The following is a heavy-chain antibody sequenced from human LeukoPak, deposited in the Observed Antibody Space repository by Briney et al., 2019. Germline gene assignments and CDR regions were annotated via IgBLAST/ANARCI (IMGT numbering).Heavy chain of an antibody. J-gene: IGHJ4*02. D-gene: IGHD6-19*01. CDR3: ARLAVAGRIIDY. V-gene: IGHV4-59*12. CDR2: MYYSGTA. Sequence: PSETLSLTCTVSGASISSYYWSWIRQPPGRGLEWIGYMYYSGTANSSPSLKSRVTISVDTSKNQFSLKLSSVTAADTAVYYCARLAVAGRIIDYWGQGTLVTVSS. CDR1: GASISSYY.